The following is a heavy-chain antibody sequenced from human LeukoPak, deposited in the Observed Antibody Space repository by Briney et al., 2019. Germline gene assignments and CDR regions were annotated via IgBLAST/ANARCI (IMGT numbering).Heavy chain of an antibody. CDR1: GGSFSGYY. D-gene: IGHD4-17*01. CDR3: ARGQHDYGDYKGFDY. V-gene: IGHV4-34*01. CDR2: INHSGST. J-gene: IGHJ4*02. Sequence: SETLSLTCAVYGGSFSGYYWSWIRQPPGKGLEWIGEINHSGSTNYNPSRKSRVTISVDTSKNQFSLKLSSVTAADTAVYYCARGQHDYGDYKGFDYWGQGTLVTVSS.